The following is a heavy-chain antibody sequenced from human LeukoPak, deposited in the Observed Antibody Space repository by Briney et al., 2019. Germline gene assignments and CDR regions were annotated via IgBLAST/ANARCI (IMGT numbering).Heavy chain of an antibody. D-gene: IGHD4/OR15-4a*01. Sequence: ASVKVSCKASGYTFTDYYIHWVRQAPGQGLEWMGWINPNSGDTNYAQKFQGRVTMTRDTSISTAYMELSWLRSDDTAVYYCAVNYVYGDHAHRNPGAYYYMDVWGKGTTVTVSS. V-gene: IGHV1-2*02. CDR1: GYTFTDYY. CDR2: INPNSGDT. CDR3: AVNYVYGDHAHRNPGAYYYMDV. J-gene: IGHJ6*03.